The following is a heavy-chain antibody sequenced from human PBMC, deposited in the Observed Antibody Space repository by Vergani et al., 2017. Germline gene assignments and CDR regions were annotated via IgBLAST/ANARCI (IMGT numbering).Heavy chain of an antibody. J-gene: IGHJ6*04. CDR2: VYTSGMT. Sequence: QVQLQESGPRLVRPSQTLSLTCTVSGGSINTGAYYWSWIRQPAGKGLEWIGRVYTSGMTNYNPSLKSRVTILVDRSKRQLSLKLTSVTAGDTAVYFCARELSYYYGSGSDDYNPYYYEGMDVWGAGATVSVSS. CDR1: GGSINTGAYY. D-gene: IGHD3-10*01. V-gene: IGHV4-61*02. CDR3: ARELSYYYGSGSDDYNPYYYEGMDV.